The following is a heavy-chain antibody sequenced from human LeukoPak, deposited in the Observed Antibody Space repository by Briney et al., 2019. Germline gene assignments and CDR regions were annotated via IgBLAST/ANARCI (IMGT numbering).Heavy chain of an antibody. D-gene: IGHD3-22*01. CDR2: IYYSGST. V-gene: IGHV4-59*01. Sequence: SETLSLTCTVSGGSISSYYWSWIRQPPGKGLEWIGYIYYSGSTNYNPSLKSRVTISVDTSKNQFSPKLSSVTAADTAVYYCARDRYDSSGENWFDPWGREPWSPSPQ. J-gene: IGHJ5*02. CDR3: ARDRYDSSGENWFDP. CDR1: GGSISSYY.